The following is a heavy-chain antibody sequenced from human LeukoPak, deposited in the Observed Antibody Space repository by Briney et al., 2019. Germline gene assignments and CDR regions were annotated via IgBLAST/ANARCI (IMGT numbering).Heavy chain of an antibody. Sequence: GGSLRLSCAPSGFTFSSYSMNWVRQAPGKGLEWVSSISSSSSYIYYAGSVKGRFTISRDNAKNSLYLQMNSLRAEDTAVYYCARNSPGDAFDIWGQGTMVTVSS. CDR1: GFTFSSYS. D-gene: IGHD4-23*01. V-gene: IGHV3-21*01. CDR3: ARNSPGDAFDI. J-gene: IGHJ3*02. CDR2: ISSSSSYI.